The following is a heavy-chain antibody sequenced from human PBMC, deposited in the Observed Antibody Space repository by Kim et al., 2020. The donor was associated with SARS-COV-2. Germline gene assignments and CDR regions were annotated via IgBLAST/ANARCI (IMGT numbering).Heavy chain of an antibody. Sequence: ASVKVSCKASGYTFTSYGISWVRQAPGQGLEWMGWISAYNGNTNYAQKLQGRVTMTTDTSTSTAYMELRSLRSDDTAVYYCALRGYSGYGEILGVDYYYYGMDVWGQGTTVTVSS. CDR1: GYTFTSYG. J-gene: IGHJ6*02. CDR2: ISAYNGNT. CDR3: ALRGYSGYGEILGVDYYYYGMDV. V-gene: IGHV1-18*04. D-gene: IGHD5-12*01.